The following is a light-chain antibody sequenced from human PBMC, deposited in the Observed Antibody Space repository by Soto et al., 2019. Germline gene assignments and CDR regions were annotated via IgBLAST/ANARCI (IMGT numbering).Light chain of an antibody. V-gene: IGLV1-40*01. CDR1: SSNIGEGYD. CDR2: SNS. Sequence: QSVLTQPPSVSGAPGQRVTISCTGSSSNIGEGYDVHWYQQLPGTAPKLLIYSNSNRPSGVPDRFSGSKSCTSASLAITGLQAEDEADYYCQSYDSSLSAPYVFGTGTKVTVL. CDR3: QSYDSSLSAPYV. J-gene: IGLJ1*01.